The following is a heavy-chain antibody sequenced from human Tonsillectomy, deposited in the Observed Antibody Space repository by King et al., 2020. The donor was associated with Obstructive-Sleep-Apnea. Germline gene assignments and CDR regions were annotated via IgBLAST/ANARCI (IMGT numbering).Heavy chain of an antibody. Sequence: VQLVESGGGVVQPGRSLRLSCAASGFTFSGYALHWVRQAPGKGLDWVAVISFDGSKTYYTDSLKGRFTISRDNSKNTLYLQMNSLRTEDTAVYYCASGEDYYYGMDVWGQGTTVTVSS. CDR2: ISFDGSKT. CDR1: GFTFSGYA. J-gene: IGHJ6*02. CDR3: ASGEDYYYGMDV. V-gene: IGHV3-30*04.